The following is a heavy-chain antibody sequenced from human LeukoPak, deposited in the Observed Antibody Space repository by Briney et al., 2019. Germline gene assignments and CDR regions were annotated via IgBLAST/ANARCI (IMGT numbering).Heavy chain of an antibody. J-gene: IGHJ5*02. Sequence: ASVKVSCTASGYSFTSYYMHWVRQAPGQGLEWMGIINPSDSSTSYAQKFQGRVTMTRDTSTSTVYMELSSLRSEDTAVYYCARGGVAKLGPLDLWGQGTLVTVSS. D-gene: IGHD7-27*01. V-gene: IGHV1-46*01. CDR2: INPSDSST. CDR1: GYSFTSYY. CDR3: ARGGVAKLGPLDL.